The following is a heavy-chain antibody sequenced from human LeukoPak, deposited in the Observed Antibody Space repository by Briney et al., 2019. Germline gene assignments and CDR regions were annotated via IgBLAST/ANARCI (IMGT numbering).Heavy chain of an antibody. CDR1: GFTFSSYW. J-gene: IGHJ4*02. V-gene: IGHV3-74*01. Sequence: PGGPLRLSCAAPGFTFSSYWMHWVRQAPGKGLVWVSRFNSDGSSKSSADSVKGRFTISRDNAKNTLYLQMNSLRAEDTAVYYCARYDFCSGYYYFDYWGQGTLVTVSS. CDR3: ARYDFCSGYYYFDY. D-gene: IGHD3-3*01. CDR2: FNSDGSSK.